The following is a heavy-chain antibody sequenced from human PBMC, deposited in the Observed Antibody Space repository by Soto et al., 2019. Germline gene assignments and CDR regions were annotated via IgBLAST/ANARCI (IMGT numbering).Heavy chain of an antibody. CDR3: ARAGGRWLQFRYFDY. D-gene: IGHD5-12*01. J-gene: IGHJ4*02. CDR2: INHSGST. V-gene: IGHV4-34*01. CDR1: GGSFSGYY. Sequence: PSETLSLTCAVYGGSFSGYYWSWIRQPPGKGLEWIGEINHSGSTNYNPSLKSRVTISVDTSKNQFSLKLSSVTAADTAVYYCARAGGRWLQFRYFDYWGQGTLVTVSS.